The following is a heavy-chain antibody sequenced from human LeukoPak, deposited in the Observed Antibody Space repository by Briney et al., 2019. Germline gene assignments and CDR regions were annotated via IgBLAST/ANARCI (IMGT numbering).Heavy chain of an antibody. CDR2: MNPNSGNT. CDR3: ARGVXXXGXXXXGVXDYYYYYYMDV. J-gene: IGHJ6*03. CDR1: GYTFTSYD. Sequence: ASVKVSCKASGYTFTSYDINWVRQATGQGLEWMGWMNPNSGNTGYAQKFQGRVTMTRNNSISTAYMELSSLRSEDTALYYCARGVXXXGXXXXGVXDYYYYYYMDVWGKGTTVTVSS. V-gene: IGHV1-8*01. D-gene: IGHD3-16*01.